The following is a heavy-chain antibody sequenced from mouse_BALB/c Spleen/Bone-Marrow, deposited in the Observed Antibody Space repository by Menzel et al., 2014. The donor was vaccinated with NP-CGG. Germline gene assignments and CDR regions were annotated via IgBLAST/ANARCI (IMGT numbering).Heavy chain of an antibody. J-gene: IGHJ2*01. Sequence: EAQGVESGGGLVQPGGSLILSCATSGFTFTDYYMSWVRQPPGKALEWLGFIRNKANGYTTEYSASVKGRFTISRDNSQSILYLQMNTLRAEDSATYYCARDDYGRGYWGQGTTLTVSS. CDR2: IRNKANGYTT. CDR3: ARDDYGRGY. D-gene: IGHD1-1*01. CDR1: GFTFTDYY. V-gene: IGHV7-3*02.